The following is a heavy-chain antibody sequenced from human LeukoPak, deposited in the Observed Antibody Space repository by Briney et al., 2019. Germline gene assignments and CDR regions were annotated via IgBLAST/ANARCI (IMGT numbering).Heavy chain of an antibody. CDR3: ARGRQPNSGYDFEPMYYFDY. Sequence: PSETLSLTCAVYGGSFSGYYWSWIRQPPGKGLEWIGEINHSGSTNYNPSLKSRVTISVDTSKNQFSLKLSSVTAADTAVYYCARGRQPNSGYDFEPMYYFDYWGQGTLVTVSS. CDR2: INHSGST. CDR1: GGSFSGYY. J-gene: IGHJ4*02. D-gene: IGHD5-12*01. V-gene: IGHV4-34*01.